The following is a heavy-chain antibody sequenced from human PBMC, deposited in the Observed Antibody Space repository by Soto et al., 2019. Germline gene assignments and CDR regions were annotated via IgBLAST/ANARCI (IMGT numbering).Heavy chain of an antibody. CDR2: INYSGSN. Sequence: QVQLQESGPGLLKPSQTLSLTCTVSGGSISSGGYYWSWIRQHPGKGLEWIGYINYSGSNYYNPSHESRVTRSVDTSKNQLDQKLSSVTAADTGVYYCASRRSSWYRYDYGMDVWGQGTTVTASS. CDR3: ASRRSSWYRYDYGMDV. CDR1: GGSISSGGYY. D-gene: IGHD6-13*01. J-gene: IGHJ6*02. V-gene: IGHV4-31*03.